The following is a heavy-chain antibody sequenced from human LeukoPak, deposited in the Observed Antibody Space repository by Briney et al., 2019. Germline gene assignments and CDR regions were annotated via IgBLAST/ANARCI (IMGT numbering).Heavy chain of an antibody. CDR3: AREDCSGGSCYSLSLTPVFHVFDI. V-gene: IGHV1-18*01. J-gene: IGHJ3*02. CDR2: ISAYNGNT. CDR1: GYAFTSYG. Sequence: ASVKVSCKASGYAFTSYGISWVRPAPGQGLGWMGWISAYNGNTNYAPKLQGRVAMTTDTSTSTAYMELRSLRSDDTAVYYCAREDCSGGSCYSLSLTPVFHVFDIWGQGTMVTVSS. D-gene: IGHD2-15*01.